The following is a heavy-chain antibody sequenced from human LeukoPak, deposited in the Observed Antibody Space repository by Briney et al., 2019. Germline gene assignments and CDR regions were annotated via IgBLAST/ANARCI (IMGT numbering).Heavy chain of an antibody. Sequence: GASVKVSCKASGYTFNSYYMHWVRQAPGQGLEWMGIINPSGDSTSFAQKFQGRVTMTRDTSTSTVYMDLSSLRSEDTAFYYCARGGSTKGRRFDYWGQGTLVTVSS. CDR3: ARGGSTKGRRFDY. D-gene: IGHD1-26*01. CDR2: INPSGDST. V-gene: IGHV1-46*02. J-gene: IGHJ4*02. CDR1: GYTFNSYY.